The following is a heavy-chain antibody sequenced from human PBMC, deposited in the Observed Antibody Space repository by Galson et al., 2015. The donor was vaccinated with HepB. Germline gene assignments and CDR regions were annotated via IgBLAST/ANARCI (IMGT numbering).Heavy chain of an antibody. D-gene: IGHD3-9*01. CDR1: GFTFSSYS. CDR2: ISSSSSTI. Sequence: SLRLSCAASGFTFSSYSMNWVRQAPGKGLEWVSYISSSSSTIYYADSVKGRFTISRDNAKNSLYLQMNSLRAEDTAVYYCARERAAAYFDHVTYYYYYYGMDVWGQGTTVTVSS. CDR3: ARERAAAYFDHVTYYYYYYGMDV. J-gene: IGHJ6*02. V-gene: IGHV3-48*01.